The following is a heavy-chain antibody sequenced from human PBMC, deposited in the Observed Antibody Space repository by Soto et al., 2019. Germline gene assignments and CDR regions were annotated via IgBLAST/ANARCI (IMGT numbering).Heavy chain of an antibody. Sequence: PSETLSLTCTVSGGSISSSSYYWGWIRQPPGKGLEWIGSIYYSGSTYYNPSLKSRVTISVDTSKNQFSLKLSSVTAADTAVYYCARHAWVEYYDLWSGYLWFDPWGQGTLVTVSS. CDR2: IYYSGST. CDR1: GGSISSSSYY. CDR3: ARHAWVEYYDLWSGYLWFDP. D-gene: IGHD3-3*01. J-gene: IGHJ5*02. V-gene: IGHV4-39*01.